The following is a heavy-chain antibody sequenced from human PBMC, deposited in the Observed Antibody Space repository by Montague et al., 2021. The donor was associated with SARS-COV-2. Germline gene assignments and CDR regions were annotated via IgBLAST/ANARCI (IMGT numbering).Heavy chain of an antibody. CDR2: INHRGTS. Sequence: SETLSLTCAVYGGSFSDYYWSWIRQPPGKGLEWMGEINHRGTSNYNPSLKSRVSISVDTSKSQFSLELSSVTAADTAVYYRGRLGPERHCSVSTCSPSWGQGTLVSVSS. CDR3: GRLGPERHCSVSTCSPS. D-gene: IGHD2-2*01. V-gene: IGHV4-34*01. CDR1: GGSFSDYY. J-gene: IGHJ5*02.